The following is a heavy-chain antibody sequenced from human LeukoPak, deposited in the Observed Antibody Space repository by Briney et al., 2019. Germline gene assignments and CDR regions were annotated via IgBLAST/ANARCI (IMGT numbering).Heavy chain of an antibody. Sequence: SETLSLTCAVSGGSISSTSYYWTWIRQPPGKGLGWIGSISYSGSTYYNQSLKSRVTISVDTSKNQFSLKLTSVTAADTAVYYCARSWIQLWLGDLTFDYWGQGTLVTVSS. CDR2: ISYSGST. CDR1: GGSISSTSYY. J-gene: IGHJ4*02. V-gene: IGHV4-39*01. CDR3: ARSWIQLWLGDLTFDY. D-gene: IGHD5-18*01.